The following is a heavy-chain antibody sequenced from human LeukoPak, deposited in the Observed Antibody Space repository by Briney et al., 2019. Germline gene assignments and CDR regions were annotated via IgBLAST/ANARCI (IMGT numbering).Heavy chain of an antibody. CDR3: ARGTLEYSSSLHNTGTDY. CDR1: VYTFTGYY. CDR2: INPNSGGT. V-gene: IGHV1-2*02. Sequence: ASVNVSFQASVYTFTGYYMHWVRQAPGQGLEWMGWINPNSGGTNYAQKFQGRVTMTRDTSISTAYMELSRLRSDDTDVYYCARGTLEYSSSLHNTGTDYWGQGTLVTVSS. D-gene: IGHD6-13*01. J-gene: IGHJ4*02.